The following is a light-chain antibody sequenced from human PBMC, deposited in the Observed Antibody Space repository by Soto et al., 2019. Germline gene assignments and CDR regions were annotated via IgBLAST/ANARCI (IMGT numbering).Light chain of an antibody. V-gene: IGLV2-14*01. CDR2: EVV. J-gene: IGLJ1*01. CDR3: CSYADGSIYV. CDR1: SRDIGAYNY. Sequence: QSALTQPASVSGSPGQSISISCSGTSRDIGAYNYVSWYLQHPGKAPKLMIYEVVNRPSGVSNRFSGSKSGNMASLTISGLQAEDEADYYCCSYADGSIYVFGTGTKLTVL.